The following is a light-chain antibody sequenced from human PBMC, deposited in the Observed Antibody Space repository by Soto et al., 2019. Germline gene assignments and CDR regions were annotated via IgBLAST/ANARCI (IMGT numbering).Light chain of an antibody. CDR2: AAS. CDR3: QQLNSTSLT. J-gene: IGKJ4*01. V-gene: IGKV1-9*01. Sequence: IQLTQSPSSLSASVGDRATVTRRASQGISTFLAWYQQKPGRAPKVLMYAASTLQSGVPSRFSGSGSGTDFTLTISSLQPEDSATYYCQQLNSTSLTFGGGTKVDI. CDR1: QGISTF.